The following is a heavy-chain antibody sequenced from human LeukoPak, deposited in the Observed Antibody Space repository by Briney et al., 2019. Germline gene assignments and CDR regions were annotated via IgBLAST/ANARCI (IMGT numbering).Heavy chain of an antibody. CDR2: IIPIFGTA. J-gene: IGHJ4*02. CDR3: ARSRLGALRGYSPFRY. Sequence: SVKVSCKASGGTFSSYAISWVRQAPGQGLEWMGGIIPIFGTANYAQKFQGRVTITTDESTSTAYMELSSQRSEDTAVYYCARSRLGALRGYSPFRYWGQGTLVTVSS. CDR1: GGTFSSYA. D-gene: IGHD5-18*01. V-gene: IGHV1-69*05.